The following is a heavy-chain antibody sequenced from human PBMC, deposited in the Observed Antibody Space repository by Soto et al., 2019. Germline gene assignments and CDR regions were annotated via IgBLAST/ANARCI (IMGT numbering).Heavy chain of an antibody. CDR3: ARVLVRGVIRPPFGY. CDR1: GFTISSYG. V-gene: IGHV3-33*01. D-gene: IGHD3-10*01. J-gene: IGHJ4*02. CDR2: IWYDGSNK. Sequence: GGSLRLSCAASGFTISSYGMHWVRQAPGKGLEWVAVIWYDGSNKYYADSVKGRFTISRDNSKNTLYLQMNSLRAEDTAVYYCARVLVRGVIRPPFGYWGQGTLVTVSS.